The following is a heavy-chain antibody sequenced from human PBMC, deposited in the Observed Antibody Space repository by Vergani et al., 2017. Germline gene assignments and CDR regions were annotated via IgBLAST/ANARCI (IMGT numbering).Heavy chain of an antibody. CDR1: GFTFSSYA. CDR3: AKARRIMITFGGVIVSSYYFDY. J-gene: IGHJ4*02. V-gene: IGHV3-23*04. Sequence: VQLVESGGGVVQPGGSLRLSCAASGFTFSSYAMSWVRQAPGKGLEWVSAISGSGGSTYYADSVKGRFTISRDNSKNTLYLQMNSLRAEDTAVYYCAKARRIMITFGGVIVSSYYFDYWGQGTLVTVSS. CDR2: ISGSGGST. D-gene: IGHD3-16*02.